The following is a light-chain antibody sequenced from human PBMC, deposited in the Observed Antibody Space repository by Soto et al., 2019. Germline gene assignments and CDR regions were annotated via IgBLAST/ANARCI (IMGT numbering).Light chain of an antibody. J-gene: IGLJ3*02. CDR2: DVS. CDR3: CSYPGSHTWV. V-gene: IGLV2-11*01. CDR1: NSYIGNYNY. Sequence: QSALTQPRSVSGSPGRSVTISCTGTNSYIGNYNYDSWYQQHPGKAPKVMIYDVSKRPSGVPDRFSGSKSGNTASLTISGLQDEDEADYYCCSYPGSHTWVFGGGTKLTVL.